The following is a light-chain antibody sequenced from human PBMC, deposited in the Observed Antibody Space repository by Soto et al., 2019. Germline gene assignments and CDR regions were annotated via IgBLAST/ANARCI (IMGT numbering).Light chain of an antibody. Sequence: QAVVTQEPSLTVSPGGTVTLTCASSTGTVTSGHYPNLLQQKPGQAPRALIYSTDTRHSWTPARFSGSLLGGKAALTLSGVQPEDEADYYCLLYYGGAVVFGGGTKLTVL. CDR1: TGTVTSGHY. V-gene: IGLV7-43*01. J-gene: IGLJ2*01. CDR2: STD. CDR3: LLYYGGAVV.